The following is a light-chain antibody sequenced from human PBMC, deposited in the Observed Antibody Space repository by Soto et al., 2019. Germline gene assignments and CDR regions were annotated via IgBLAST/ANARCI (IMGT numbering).Light chain of an antibody. V-gene: IGLV2-8*01. Sequence: QSVLTQPRSVSGSPGQSVTISCTGTSSDVGVYNYVSWYQQYPGKGPKLMIYEVSKRPSGVPDRFSGSKSGNTASLTVSGLQAEDEADYYCSSYAGGIKWVFGGGTKVTVL. J-gene: IGLJ3*02. CDR2: EVS. CDR3: SSYAGGIKWV. CDR1: SSDVGVYNY.